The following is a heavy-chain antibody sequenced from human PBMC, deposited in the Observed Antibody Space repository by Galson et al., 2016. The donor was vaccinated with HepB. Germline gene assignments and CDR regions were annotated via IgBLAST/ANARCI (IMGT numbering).Heavy chain of an antibody. D-gene: IGHD3-10*01. Sequence: TLSLTCTVSGGSISSGGYYWSWIRQHPGKGLEWIGYIYYSGSTYYNPSLKSRVTISVDTSKSQFSLKLNYVTTADTAVYYCAGVHYDYGSPSCIDSWGRGILVTVS. J-gene: IGHJ5*01. CDR2: IYYSGST. CDR1: GGSISSGGYY. CDR3: AGVHYDYGSPSCIDS. V-gene: IGHV4-31*03.